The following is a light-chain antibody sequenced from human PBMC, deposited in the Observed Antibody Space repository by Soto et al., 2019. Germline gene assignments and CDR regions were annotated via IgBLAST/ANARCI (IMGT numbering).Light chain of an antibody. CDR2: AAS. Sequence: IQLTQSPSSLSASVGDRVTITCRASQDIAIYLAWYQQKPGEAPKLLIYAASTLYGGVPSRFSGSGSGTDFALTITSLQAEDFATYYCHQRRGWPRGSFGQGTRLEI. J-gene: IGKJ5*01. CDR1: QDIAIY. CDR3: HQRRGWPRGS. V-gene: IGKV1-9*01.